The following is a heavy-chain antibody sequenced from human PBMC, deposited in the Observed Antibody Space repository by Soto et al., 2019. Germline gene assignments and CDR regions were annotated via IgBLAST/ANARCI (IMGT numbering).Heavy chain of an antibody. CDR3: ASVLELHYNYGMNV. J-gene: IGHJ6*02. V-gene: IGHV1-69*12. Sequence: QVQLVQSGAEAKKPGSSVKVSCKASGGTFSSYAISWVRQAPGQGLEWMGGIIPIFGTADYAQKFQGTVTITAQEYTSTAYMELSCLRPEDTAVYYCASVLELHYNYGMNVWGQGTTVTVSS. CDR1: GGTFSSYA. D-gene: IGHD2-8*01. CDR2: IIPIFGTA.